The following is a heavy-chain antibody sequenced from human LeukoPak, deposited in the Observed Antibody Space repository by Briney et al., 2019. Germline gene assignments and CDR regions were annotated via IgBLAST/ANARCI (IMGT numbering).Heavy chain of an antibody. V-gene: IGHV1-2*02. CDR3: ASEMVRGASYYFDY. Sequence: ASVKVSCKASGYTFTCYYMHWVRQAPGQGLEWMGWINPNSGGTNYAQKFQGRVTMTRDTSISTAYMELSRLRSDDTAVYYCASEMVRGASYYFDYWGQGTLVTVSS. CDR2: INPNSGGT. D-gene: IGHD3-10*01. J-gene: IGHJ4*02. CDR1: GYTFTCYY.